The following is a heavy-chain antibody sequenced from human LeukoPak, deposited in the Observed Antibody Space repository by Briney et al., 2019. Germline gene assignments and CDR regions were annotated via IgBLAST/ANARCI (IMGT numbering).Heavy chain of an antibody. D-gene: IGHD4-17*01. CDR1: GFTFSPYA. Sequence: QSGGSLRLSCAASGFTFSPYAMSCVRQAPGKGREGVSGITGGGTTTYYADPVKGRFTISRDNAKNSLYLQMKSPRAEDTAVYCCARMNDYGDYAPPLSYYFLDVWGKGTTVTVSS. CDR2: ITGGGTTT. V-gene: IGHV3-48*04. CDR3: ARMNDYGDYAPPLSYYFLDV. J-gene: IGHJ6*03.